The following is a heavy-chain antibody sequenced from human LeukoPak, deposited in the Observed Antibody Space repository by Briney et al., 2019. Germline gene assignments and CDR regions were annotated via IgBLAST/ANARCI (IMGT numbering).Heavy chain of an antibody. J-gene: IGHJ6*02. Sequence: GGSLRLSCAASGFTFSSYWMSWVRQAPGKGLEWVANIKQDGSEKYYVDSVKGRFTISRDNAKNSLYLQMNSLRAEDTAVYYCARDVAPFTFYYYGMDVWGQGTTVTVSS. V-gene: IGHV3-7*05. D-gene: IGHD3-16*01. CDR3: ARDVAPFTFYYYGMDV. CDR1: GFTFSSYW. CDR2: IKQDGSEK.